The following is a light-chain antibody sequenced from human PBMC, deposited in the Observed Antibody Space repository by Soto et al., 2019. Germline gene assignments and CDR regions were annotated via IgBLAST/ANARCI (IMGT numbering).Light chain of an antibody. V-gene: IGKV1-9*01. CDR1: QGISSY. Sequence: IQLTQSPSSLSASVGDRVTITCRASQGISSYLAWYQHKPGKAPKLLIYVASILQSGVPSRFSGSGSGTDFTLTISSLQPEDFAVYYCQHLNSYPTFGQGTRLEIK. CDR3: QHLNSYPT. J-gene: IGKJ5*01. CDR2: VAS.